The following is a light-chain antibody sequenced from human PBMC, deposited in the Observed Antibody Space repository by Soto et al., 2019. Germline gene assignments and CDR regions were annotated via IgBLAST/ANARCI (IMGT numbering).Light chain of an antibody. V-gene: IGLV2-14*01. CDR2: EVS. CDR3: SSYTTNSIPVV. J-gene: IGLJ2*01. CDR1: SGDIGGYNY. Sequence: QSVLTQPASVSGSPGQSITISCTGTSGDIGGYNYVSWYQQHPGKAPKLLISEVSNRTSGVSHRFSGSKSGNTASLTISGIMTEDEADYYCSSYTTNSIPVVFGGGTKLTVL.